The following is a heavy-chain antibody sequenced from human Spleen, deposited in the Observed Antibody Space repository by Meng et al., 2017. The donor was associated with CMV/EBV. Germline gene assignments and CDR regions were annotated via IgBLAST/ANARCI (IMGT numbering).Heavy chain of an antibody. CDR2: INWDGSRT. J-gene: IGHJ4*02. CDR3: ARMPRSTYGIFHFDY. CDR1: GFTFSSHA. Sequence: GGSLRLSCAASGFTFSSHAMSWVRQAPGKGLEWVSGINWDGSRTGYAGSVKGRFTISRDNAKNSLYLQMNSLRVEDTALYYCARMPRSTYGIFHFDYWGQGALVTVSS. D-gene: IGHD3-10*01. V-gene: IGHV3-20*04.